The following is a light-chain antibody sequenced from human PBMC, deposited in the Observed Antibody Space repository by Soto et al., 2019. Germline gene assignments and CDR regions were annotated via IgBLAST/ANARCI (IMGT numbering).Light chain of an antibody. J-gene: IGKJ1*01. CDR3: QHYNSYSEA. V-gene: IGKV1-5*03. Sequence: DIQLSQSPSTLAGSVGDRVTITCPASQTISSWLAWYQQKPGKAPKLLIYKASTLKSGFPSRFSGSGSGTEFTLNISSLQPDDFATYYCQHYNSYSEAFGQGTKVDIK. CDR2: KAS. CDR1: QTISSW.